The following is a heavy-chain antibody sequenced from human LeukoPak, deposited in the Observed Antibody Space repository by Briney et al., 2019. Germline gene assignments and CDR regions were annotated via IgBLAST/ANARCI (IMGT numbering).Heavy chain of an antibody. V-gene: IGHV1-18*01. CDR2: ISAYNGNT. CDR3: ARIGYSYGYSHYYGFDP. Sequence: ASVKVSCKASRYTFTNYGMSWVRQAPGQGREWMGWISAYNGNTNYAQKLQGRVTMTTDTSTSTAYMELRSLRSDDTAVYYCARIGYSYGYSHYYGFDPWGQGTLVTVSS. CDR1: RYTFTNYG. D-gene: IGHD5-18*01. J-gene: IGHJ5*02.